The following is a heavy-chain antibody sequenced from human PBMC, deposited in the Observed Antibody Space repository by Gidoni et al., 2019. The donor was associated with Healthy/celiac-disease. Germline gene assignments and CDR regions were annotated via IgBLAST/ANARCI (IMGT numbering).Heavy chain of an antibody. CDR2: IWYDGSNK. Sequence: SSYGMHWVRQAPGKGLEWVAVIWYDGSNKYYADSVKGRFTISRDNSKNTLYLQMNSLRAEDTAVYYCARDEKKSSGYFRYYYGMDVWGQGTTVTVSS. CDR1: SSYG. D-gene: IGHD3-22*01. V-gene: IGHV3-33*01. J-gene: IGHJ6*02. CDR3: ARDEKKSSGYFRYYYGMDV.